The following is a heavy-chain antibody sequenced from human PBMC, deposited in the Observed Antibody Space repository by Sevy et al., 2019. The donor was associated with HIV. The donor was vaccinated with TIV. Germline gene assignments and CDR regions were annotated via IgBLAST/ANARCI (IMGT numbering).Heavy chain of an antibody. CDR1: GFIFSTSP. D-gene: IGHD3-10*01. CDR3: AKDDLGSIDY. CDR2: LSYDDSDE. J-gene: IGHJ4*02. V-gene: IGHV3-30-3*02. Sequence: GGSLRLSCAASGFIFSTSPMHWVRQAPGKGLECVAILSYDDSDENYADSVKGRFTISRDNSKNTLYLQMNSLRTEDTAVYYCAKDDLGSIDYWGQGTPVTVSS.